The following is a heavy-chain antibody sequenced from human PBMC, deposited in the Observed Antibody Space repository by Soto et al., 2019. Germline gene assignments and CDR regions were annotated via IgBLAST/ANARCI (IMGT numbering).Heavy chain of an antibody. V-gene: IGHV3-49*03. CDR3: VRDRPLDD. CDR1: GFNFGAYT. Sequence: EVHLVESGGDLVQPGRSLRLSCTASGFNFGAYTMAWFRQAPGKGLEWVGFVGGKAYGGTTNYAASVRGRFTISRDDSKSIAYLQMIGLKVEDTPVYYCVRDRPLDDWGQGTLVTVSS. J-gene: IGHJ4*02. CDR2: VGGKAYGGTT.